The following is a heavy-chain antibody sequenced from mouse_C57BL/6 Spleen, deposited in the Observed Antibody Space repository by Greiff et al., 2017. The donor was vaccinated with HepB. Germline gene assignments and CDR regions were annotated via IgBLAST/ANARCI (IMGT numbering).Heavy chain of an antibody. CDR2: ISDGGSYT. V-gene: IGHV5-4*01. J-gene: IGHJ3*01. CDR3: ASSVRRVSVVAD. D-gene: IGHD2-14*01. Sequence: EVQLVESGGGLVKPGGSLKLSCAASGFTFSSYAMSWVRQTPEKRLEWVGTISDGGSYTYYPDNVKGRFTISRDNANNNLYLQMSHLKSEDTAMYYCASSVRRVSVVADWGQGTLVTVSA. CDR1: GFTFSSYA.